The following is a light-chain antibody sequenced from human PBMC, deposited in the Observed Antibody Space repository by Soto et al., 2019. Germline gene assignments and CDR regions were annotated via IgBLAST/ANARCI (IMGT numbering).Light chain of an antibody. J-gene: IGKJ1*01. Sequence: DIQMTQSPSTLSASVGDRVTITCRASQSISSWLAWYQQKPGKAPKLLIYDASSLEXXVPSRFXXXXXXXXXXXXXXXXQPDDFATYYCQQYNSYPWTFGQGTKVEIK. CDR1: QSISSW. CDR3: QQYNSYPWT. V-gene: IGKV1-5*01. CDR2: DAS.